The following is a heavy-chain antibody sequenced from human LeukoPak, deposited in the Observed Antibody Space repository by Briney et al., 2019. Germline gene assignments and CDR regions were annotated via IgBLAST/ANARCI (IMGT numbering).Heavy chain of an antibody. Sequence: PSETLSLTCIVSGGSISNYYWSWIRQPPGKGLEWIGYIYYSGSTNYNPSLKSRVTISVDTSKNQFSLKLSSVTAADTAVYYCARALHDYGDYFYYYYYMDVWGKGTTVTVSS. CDR2: IYYSGST. D-gene: IGHD4-17*01. CDR1: GGSISNYY. J-gene: IGHJ6*03. CDR3: ARALHDYGDYFYYYYYMDV. V-gene: IGHV4-59*01.